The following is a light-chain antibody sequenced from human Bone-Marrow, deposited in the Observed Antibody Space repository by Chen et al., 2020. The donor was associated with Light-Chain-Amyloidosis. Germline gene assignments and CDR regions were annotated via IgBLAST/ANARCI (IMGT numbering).Light chain of an antibody. J-gene: IGLJ2*01. CDR1: DLPTQY. CDR3: QSADSSGTYEVI. V-gene: IGLV3-25*03. Sequence: SYELTQPPSVSVSPGQTARITCSGDDLPTQYAYWYQQKPGQAPVLVIHRDTERPSGISERFSGSSSGTTATLTISGVQAEDEAYYHCQSADSSGTYEVIFGGGTKLTVL. CDR2: RDT.